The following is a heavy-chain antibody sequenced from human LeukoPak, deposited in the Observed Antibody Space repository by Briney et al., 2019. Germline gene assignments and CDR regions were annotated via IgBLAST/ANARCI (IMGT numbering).Heavy chain of an antibody. CDR2: ISSSGGST. CDR3: AKDGTRFYGDSSLYYFDY. CDR1: GFTFSSYA. Sequence: GGSLRLSCAAPGFTFSSYAMSWVRQAPGKGLEWVSAISSSGGSTYYADSVKGRFTISRDNSKNTLYLQMNSLRAEDTAVYYCAKDGTRFYGDSSLYYFDYWGQGTLVTVSS. D-gene: IGHD4-17*01. J-gene: IGHJ4*02. V-gene: IGHV3-23*01.